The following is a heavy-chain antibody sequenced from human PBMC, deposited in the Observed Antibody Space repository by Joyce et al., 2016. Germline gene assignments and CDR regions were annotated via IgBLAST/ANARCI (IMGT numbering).Heavy chain of an antibody. Sequence: QVQLVESGGGVVQPGRSLRLACAASGLTLSNYGVHWCRQAPGKGLGGVAVRSYDGISKYYADSGKCRFTISRDNSKNTVFLEMNSLRTEDTAVYYCAKILTATYSSGWFLDYWGQGTLVTVSS. J-gene: IGHJ4*02. CDR1: GLTLSNYG. V-gene: IGHV3-30*18. CDR3: AKILTATYSSGWFLDY. CDR2: RSYDGISK. D-gene: IGHD6-25*01.